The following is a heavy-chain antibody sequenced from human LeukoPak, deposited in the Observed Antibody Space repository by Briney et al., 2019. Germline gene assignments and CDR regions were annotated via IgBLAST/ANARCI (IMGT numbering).Heavy chain of an antibody. CDR3: ARQMTTVVTPTGYFDY. Sequence: SETLSLTCTVSGGSISSYYWSWIRQPAGKGLEWIGRIYTSGSTNYNPSLKSRVTISVDTSKNQFSLKLSSVTAADTAVYYCARQMTTVVTPTGYFDYWGQGTLVTVSS. J-gene: IGHJ4*02. CDR2: IYTSGST. D-gene: IGHD4-23*01. V-gene: IGHV4-4*07. CDR1: GGSISSYY.